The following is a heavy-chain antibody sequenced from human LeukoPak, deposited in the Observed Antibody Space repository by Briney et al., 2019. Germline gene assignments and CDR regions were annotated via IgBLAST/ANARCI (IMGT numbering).Heavy chain of an antibody. Sequence: GRSLRLSCAASGFTFNSYGMHWVRQAPGKGLEWVAVISYDGSNKYYADSVKGRFTIPRDNSKNTVNLQMNSLRAEDTAVYYCAKDYEAYCGGDCYSFFDSWGQGTLVTVSS. V-gene: IGHV3-30*18. CDR2: ISYDGSNK. J-gene: IGHJ4*02. CDR1: GFTFNSYG. D-gene: IGHD2-21*02. CDR3: AKDYEAYCGGDCYSFFDS.